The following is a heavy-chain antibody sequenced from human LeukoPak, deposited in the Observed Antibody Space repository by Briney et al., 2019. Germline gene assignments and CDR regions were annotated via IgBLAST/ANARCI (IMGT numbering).Heavy chain of an antibody. D-gene: IGHD3-16*01. V-gene: IGHV1-18*01. J-gene: IGHJ6*03. CDR3: ASHLTRVGDFYYYYMDV. Sequence: ASVKVSCKASGYTFTSYGISWVRQAPGQGLEWMGWISAYNGNTNYAQKLQGRVTMTTDTSTSTAYMELRSLRSDDTAVYYCASHLTRVGDFYYYYMDVWGKGTTVTISS. CDR1: GYTFTSYG. CDR2: ISAYNGNT.